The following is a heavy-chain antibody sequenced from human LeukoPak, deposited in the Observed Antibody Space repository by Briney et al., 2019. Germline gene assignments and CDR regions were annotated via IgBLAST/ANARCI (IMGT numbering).Heavy chain of an antibody. CDR3: TTDLPEYQLLFNP. CDR1: GFTFSNAW. V-gene: IGHV3-15*01. Sequence: GGSLRLSCAASGFTFSNAWMSWVRQAPGKGLEWVGRIKSKTDGGTTDYAAPVKGRFTISRDDSKNTLYLQMNSLKTEDTAVYYCTTDLPEYQLLFNPWGQGTLVTVSS. J-gene: IGHJ5*02. CDR2: IKSKTDGGTT. D-gene: IGHD2-2*01.